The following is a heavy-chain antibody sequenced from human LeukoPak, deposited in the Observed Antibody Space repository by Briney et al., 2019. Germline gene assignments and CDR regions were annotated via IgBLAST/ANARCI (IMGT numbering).Heavy chain of an antibody. CDR1: GGSISSGSYY. V-gene: IGHV4-39*07. CDR3: ARTTKKQWLVRPKNYYMDV. D-gene: IGHD6-19*01. Sequence: SQTLSLTCTVSGGSISSGSYYWGWIRQPPGKGLEWIGNIYYSGSTYYNPSLKSRVTISVDTSKNQFSLKLSSVTAADTAVYYCARTTKKQWLVRPKNYYMDVWGKGTTVTISS. CDR2: IYYSGST. J-gene: IGHJ6*03.